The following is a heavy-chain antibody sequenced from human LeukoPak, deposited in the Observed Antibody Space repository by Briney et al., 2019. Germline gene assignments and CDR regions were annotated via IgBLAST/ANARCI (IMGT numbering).Heavy chain of an antibody. Sequence: ASVKVSCKASGYTFTSYGISWVRQAPGQGLEWMGWISAYNGNTNYAQKLQGRVTMTTDTSTSTAYMALRSLRSDDTAVYYCARDSDIVVVPPIKRGGEDFDYWGQGTLVTVSS. CDR1: GYTFTSYG. V-gene: IGHV1-18*01. CDR2: ISAYNGNT. CDR3: ARDSDIVVVPPIKRGGEDFDY. J-gene: IGHJ4*02. D-gene: IGHD2-15*01.